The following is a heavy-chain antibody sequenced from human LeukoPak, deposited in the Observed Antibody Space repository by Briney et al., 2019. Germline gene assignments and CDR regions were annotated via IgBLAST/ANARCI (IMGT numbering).Heavy chain of an antibody. Sequence: GGSLRISCAASGFTVGTKYMSWVRQAPGQGMEWVSVIHSGGSTYYADSVKGRFTISRDNSKNTLYLQMNSLRAEDTAVYYCARAEDCSSTSCSHGYYGMDVWGQGTTVTVSS. D-gene: IGHD2-2*01. V-gene: IGHV3-66*01. CDR3: ARAEDCSSTSCSHGYYGMDV. J-gene: IGHJ6*02. CDR2: IHSGGST. CDR1: GFTVGTKY.